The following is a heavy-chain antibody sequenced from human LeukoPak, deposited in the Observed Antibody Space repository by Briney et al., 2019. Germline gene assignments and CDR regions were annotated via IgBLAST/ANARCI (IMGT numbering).Heavy chain of an antibody. CDR3: ASYCSTTSCPHRRAFDV. D-gene: IGHD2-2*01. V-gene: IGHV4-4*07. CDR2: IYTSGST. Sequence: NPSETLSLTCTVSGGSISSYYWSWIRQPAGKGLEWIGRIYTSGSTNYNPSLKSRVTMSVDTSKNQFSLKLSSVTAADTAVYYCASYCSTTSCPHRRAFDVWGQGTMVTVSS. CDR1: GGSISSYY. J-gene: IGHJ3*01.